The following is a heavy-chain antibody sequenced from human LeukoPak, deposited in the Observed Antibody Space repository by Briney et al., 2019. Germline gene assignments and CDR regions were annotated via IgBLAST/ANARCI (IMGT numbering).Heavy chain of an antibody. V-gene: IGHV4-59*01. CDR1: GVSISSSY. CDR2: IYYNGNT. J-gene: IGHJ3*02. Sequence: SETLSLTCTVSGVSISSSYWSWIRQPPGKRLEWIGYIYYNGNTNSNPSLKSRVTISADTSTNQFSLKLNSMTAADTAVYYSVRGNYDNRGYSNAFDIWGQGAMVTVSS. D-gene: IGHD3-22*01. CDR3: VRGNYDNRGYSNAFDI.